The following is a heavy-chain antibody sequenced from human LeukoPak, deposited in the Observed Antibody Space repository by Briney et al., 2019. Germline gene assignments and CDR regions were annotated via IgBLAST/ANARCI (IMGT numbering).Heavy chain of an antibody. CDR1: GGSISGDY. J-gene: IGHJ6*03. CDR2: INTSGNI. Sequence: SETLSLTCTVSGGSISGDYWSWIRQPAGKGLEWIGRINTSGNINYNPSLKSRVTMSLDTSKNQFSLNLRSATAADTAVYYCARGWAYMDVWGKGTTVTVSS. CDR3: ARGWAYMDV. D-gene: IGHD1-26*01. V-gene: IGHV4-4*07.